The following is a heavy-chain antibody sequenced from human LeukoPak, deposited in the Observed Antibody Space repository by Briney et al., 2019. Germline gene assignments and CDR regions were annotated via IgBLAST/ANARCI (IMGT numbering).Heavy chain of an antibody. CDR3: ARGIYSSYPGFYYYYYYMDV. D-gene: IGHD6-6*01. CDR2: IYYSGST. Sequence: SETLSLTCTVSGGSISSYYWSWIRQPPGKGLEWIGYIYYSGSTNYNPSLKSRVTISVDTSKNQFSLKLSSVTAADTAVYYCARGIYSSYPGFYYYYYYMDVWGKGTTVTVSS. J-gene: IGHJ6*03. V-gene: IGHV4-59*01. CDR1: GGSISSYY.